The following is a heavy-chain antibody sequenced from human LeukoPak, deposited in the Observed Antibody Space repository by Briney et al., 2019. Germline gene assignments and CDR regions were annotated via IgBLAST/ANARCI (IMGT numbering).Heavy chain of an antibody. CDR1: GGSISNYY. Sequence: SETLSFTCTVSGGSISNYYWNWIRQPPGKALEWLGYIYSSGSTKYSPSLKSRVTISVDTSKNQFSLKLSSVTAADTAVYYCARNDFWNGYWDGWNYWGQGTLVTVSS. D-gene: IGHD3-3*01. CDR3: ARNDFWNGYWDGWNY. CDR2: IYSSGST. V-gene: IGHV4-59*01. J-gene: IGHJ4*02.